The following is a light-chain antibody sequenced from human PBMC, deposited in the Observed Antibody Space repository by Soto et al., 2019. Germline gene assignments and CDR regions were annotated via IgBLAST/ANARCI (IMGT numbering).Light chain of an antibody. J-gene: IGKJ1*01. V-gene: IGKV4-1*01. CDR1: QSVLYSPNNKNY. CDR2: WAS. Sequence: DIVMTQSPDSLAMSLGERATINCKSSQSVLYSPNNKNYLAWYQHKPGQPPKMLIYWASIRESGVPDRFSGSGSGTDFTLPISSLQSEDVAVYYCQQYYTNSWSFGQGTKVEIK. CDR3: QQYYTNSWS.